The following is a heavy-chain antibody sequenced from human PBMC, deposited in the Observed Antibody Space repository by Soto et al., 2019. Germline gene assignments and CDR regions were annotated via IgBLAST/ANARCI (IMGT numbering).Heavy chain of an antibody. V-gene: IGHV4-30-2*01. CDR2: IYHSGST. D-gene: IGHD4-17*01. J-gene: IGHJ2*01. Sequence: QLQLQESGSGLVKPSQTLSLTCAVSGGSISSGGYSWSWIRQPPGKGLEWIGYIYHSGSTYYNPSLKSRVTISVDRSKNQFSLKLSTVTAADTAVYYFARGYGDYEPYWYFDLWGRGTLVTVSS. CDR1: GGSISSGGYS. CDR3: ARGYGDYEPYWYFDL.